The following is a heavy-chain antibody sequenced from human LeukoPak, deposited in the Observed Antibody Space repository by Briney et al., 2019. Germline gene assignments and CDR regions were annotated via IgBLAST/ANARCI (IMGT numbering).Heavy chain of an antibody. CDR2: IYSGGST. CDR3: ARGHISHEFDY. Sequence: SXVRQAPXXXLEWVSVIYSGGSTYYADSVKGRFTISRDNSKNTLYLQMNSLRAEDTAVYYCARGHISHEFDYWGQGTLVTVSS. V-gene: IGHV3-53*01. D-gene: IGHD3-3*02. J-gene: IGHJ4*02.